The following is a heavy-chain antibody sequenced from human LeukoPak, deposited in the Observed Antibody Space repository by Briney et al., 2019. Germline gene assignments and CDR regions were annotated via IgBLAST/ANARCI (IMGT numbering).Heavy chain of an antibody. CDR1: GFTFSSYE. Sequence: PGGSLRLSCAASGFTFSSYEMNWVRQAPGKGLEWVSYISSSGSTIYYADSVKGRFTISRDNAKNSLCLQMNSLRAEDTAVYYCARDGGYGPQGYYGSGSYYKNYFDYWGQGTLVTVSP. D-gene: IGHD3-10*01. CDR3: ARDGGYGPQGYYGSGSYYKNYFDY. J-gene: IGHJ4*02. CDR2: ISSSGSTI. V-gene: IGHV3-48*03.